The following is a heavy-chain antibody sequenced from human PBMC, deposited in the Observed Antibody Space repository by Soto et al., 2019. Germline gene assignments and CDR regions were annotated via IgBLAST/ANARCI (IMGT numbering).Heavy chain of an antibody. CDR3: ARGGAVAGTRDECYGMDD. D-gene: IGHD6-19*01. V-gene: IGHV3-66*01. Sequence: EVQLVESGGGLVQPGGSLRLSCAASGFTVSSNYMSWVRQAPGKGLEWVSVIYSGGSTYYADSVKGRFTISRDNSKNTLYRKMKSQEDESTAVNGWARGGAVAGTRDECYGMDDWVQGTTVTVSS. CDR2: IYSGGST. J-gene: IGHJ6*02. CDR1: GFTVSSNY.